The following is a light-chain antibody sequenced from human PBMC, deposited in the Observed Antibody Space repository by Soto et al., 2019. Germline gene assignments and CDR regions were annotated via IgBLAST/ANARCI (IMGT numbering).Light chain of an antibody. CDR2: RNN. CDR1: SSNIGSNY. CDR3: AAWDDSLSGQV. Sequence: QSVVTQPPSASGTPGQRVTISCSGSSSNIGSNYVYWYQQLPGTAPKLLIYRNNQRPSGVPDRFSGSKSGTSASLAISGLRSEDEADYYCAAWDDSLSGQVFGTG. J-gene: IGLJ1*01. V-gene: IGLV1-47*01.